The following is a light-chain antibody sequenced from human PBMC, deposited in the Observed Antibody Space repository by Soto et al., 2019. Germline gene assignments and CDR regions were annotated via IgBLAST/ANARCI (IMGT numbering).Light chain of an antibody. J-gene: IGKJ1*01. CDR3: QQYNNWPRT. Sequence: EIVMTQSPATLSVSPGERATFSCRASQSVSSNLAWYQQKPGQAPRLLIYGASIRATGIPARFSGSGPGTEFTLTISSLQSEDFAVYYCQQYNNWPRTFGQGTKVDIK. CDR1: QSVSSN. V-gene: IGKV3-15*01. CDR2: GAS.